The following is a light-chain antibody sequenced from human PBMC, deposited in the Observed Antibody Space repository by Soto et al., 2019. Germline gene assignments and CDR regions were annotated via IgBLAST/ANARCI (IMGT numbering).Light chain of an antibody. CDR2: DVS. CDR1: SSDVGGYNY. CDR3: SSYTSSSTLYV. V-gene: IGLV2-14*01. Sequence: QSALNQPASVAGSPGQSITISCTGTSSDVGGYNYVSWYHQHPGKAPKLMIYDVSNRPSGVSNLFSGSKSGNTASLTISGLQAEDEADYYCSSYTSSSTLYVFGTGTKLTVL. J-gene: IGLJ1*01.